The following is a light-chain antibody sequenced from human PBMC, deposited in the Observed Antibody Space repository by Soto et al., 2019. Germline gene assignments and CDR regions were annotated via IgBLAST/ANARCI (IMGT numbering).Light chain of an antibody. CDR2: GAS. V-gene: IGKV3-20*01. CDR1: QSGSSSY. J-gene: IGKJ2*01. CDR3: QQYGSSHT. Sequence: EIVLTQSPGTLSLSPGERATLSCRASQSGSSSYLAWYQQKPGQAPRLLIYGASSRATGIPDKFSGSGSGTDLTLTISRLEPEDFAVYYCQQYGSSHTFGQGTKLEIK.